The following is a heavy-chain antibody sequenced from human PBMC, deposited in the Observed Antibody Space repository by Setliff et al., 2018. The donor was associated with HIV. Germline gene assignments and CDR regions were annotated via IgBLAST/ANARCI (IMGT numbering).Heavy chain of an antibody. Sequence: SETLSLTCAVSGYSISSGYYWDWIRQPPGKGLEWIGNIYHSGSTHYNPSLKSRATISVDTSKNQFSLKLSSVTAADTAVYYCARGNAQSGSYYDFWGQGPLVTVSS. V-gene: IGHV4-38-2*01. CDR2: IYHSGST. CDR1: GYSISSGYY. J-gene: IGHJ4*02. D-gene: IGHD3-10*01. CDR3: ARGNAQSGSYYDF.